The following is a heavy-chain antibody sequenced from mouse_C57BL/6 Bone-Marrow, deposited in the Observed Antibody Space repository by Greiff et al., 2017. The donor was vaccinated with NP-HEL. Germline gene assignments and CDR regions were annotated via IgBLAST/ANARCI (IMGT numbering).Heavy chain of an antibody. CDR2: IYPGDGDT. V-gene: IGHV1-82*01. D-gene: IGHD1-1*01. CDR1: GYAFSSSW. J-gene: IGHJ2*01. Sequence: QVQLQQSGPELVKPGASVKIYCKASGYAFSSSWMNWVKQRPGKGLEWIGRIYPGDGDTNYNGKFKGKATLTADKSSSTAYMQLSSLTSEDSAVYFCARGAITTVVATDYWGQGTTLTVSS. CDR3: ARGAITTVVATDY.